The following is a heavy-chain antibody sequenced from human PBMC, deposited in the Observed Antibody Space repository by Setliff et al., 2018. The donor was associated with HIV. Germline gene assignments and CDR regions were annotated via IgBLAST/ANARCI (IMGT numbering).Heavy chain of an antibody. CDR3: VRVRVGGSLYFDF. CDR2: MNAASGKT. J-gene: IGHJ4*02. V-gene: IGHV1-3*03. D-gene: IGHD1-26*01. Sequence: ASVKVSCKASGYNFSTYARHWVRQAPGQRLEWLGWMNAASGKTKYSEEFQNRVSFTRDTSANIGYMELTKLRFEDMGIYYCVRVRVGGSLYFDFWGQGTPVTV. CDR1: GYNFSTYA.